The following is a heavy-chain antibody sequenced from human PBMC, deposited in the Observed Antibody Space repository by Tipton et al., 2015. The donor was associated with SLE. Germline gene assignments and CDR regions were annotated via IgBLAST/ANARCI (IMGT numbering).Heavy chain of an antibody. CDR1: GYTFTGYY. CDR3: ARGSGYDFWSGRRENWFDP. D-gene: IGHD3-3*01. J-gene: IGHJ5*02. V-gene: IGHV1-2*06. CDR2: INPNSGGT. Sequence: QSGAEVKKPGASVKVSCKASGYTFTGYYMHWVRQAPGQGLEWMGRINPNSGGTNYAQKFQGRVTMTRNTSISTAYMELSSLRSEDTAVYYCARGSGYDFWSGRRENWFDPWGQGTLVTVSS.